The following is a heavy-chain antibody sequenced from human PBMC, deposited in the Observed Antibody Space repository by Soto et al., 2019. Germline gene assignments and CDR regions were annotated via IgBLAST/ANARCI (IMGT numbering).Heavy chain of an antibody. CDR1: GFFISSGNY. J-gene: IGHJ3*01. D-gene: IGHD2-15*01. V-gene: IGHV4-38-2*01. Sequence: PSETLCLTCAVSGFFISSGNYWGWIRKPPGKGLERIGSIFHGGNTYYNPSLKSRVTISVDMSKNQFSLKLNSVTAADTAVYYCARARWYDAFDVWGQGTVVTVS. CDR2: IFHGGNT. CDR3: ARARWYDAFDV.